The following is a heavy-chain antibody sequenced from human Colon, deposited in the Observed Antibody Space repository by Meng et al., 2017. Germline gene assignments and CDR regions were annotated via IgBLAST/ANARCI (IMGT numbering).Heavy chain of an antibody. Sequence: QRGGAGLVEPSETPSLTRTVSRCSVSSGSYYWSWIRQPPGKGLEWIGYIYYSGSTNYNPSLKSRVTISVDTSKNQFSLKLSSVTAADTAVYYCARGASDYDFDYWGQGTLVTVSS. D-gene: IGHD3-22*01. CDR3: ARGASDYDFDY. J-gene: IGHJ4*02. V-gene: IGHV4-61*01. CDR1: RCSVSSGSYY. CDR2: IYYSGST.